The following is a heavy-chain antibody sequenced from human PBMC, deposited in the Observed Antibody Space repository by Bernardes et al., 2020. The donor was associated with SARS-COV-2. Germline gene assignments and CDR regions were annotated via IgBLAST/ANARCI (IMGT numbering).Heavy chain of an antibody. Sequence: SETLSLTCAVYGGSFSRYYWVWVRQPPGKGLEWIATFHFEGAAYYNPSLNSRVTVSVDTSKKQFSLKLNSVTAADTAVYYCARQIDSWHIVVVVSVPRGGAYYFEYWGQGTLVTVSS. J-gene: IGHJ4*02. CDR1: GGSFSRYY. CDR2: FHFEGAA. CDR3: ARQIDSWHIVVVVSVPRGGAYYFEY. V-gene: IGHV4-34*01. D-gene: IGHD2-15*01.